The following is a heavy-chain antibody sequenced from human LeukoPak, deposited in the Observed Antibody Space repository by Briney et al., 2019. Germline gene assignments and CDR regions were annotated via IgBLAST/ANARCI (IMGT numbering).Heavy chain of an antibody. Sequence: ASVKVSCKVSGGTFSSYAISWVRQAPGQGLEWMGGIIPIFGTANYAQKIQGRVTITTDESTSTAYMELSSLRSEDTAVYYCARSDDFWSGYDYWGQGTLVTVSS. CDR1: GGTFSSYA. D-gene: IGHD3-3*01. V-gene: IGHV1-69*05. J-gene: IGHJ4*02. CDR2: IIPIFGTA. CDR3: ARSDDFWSGYDY.